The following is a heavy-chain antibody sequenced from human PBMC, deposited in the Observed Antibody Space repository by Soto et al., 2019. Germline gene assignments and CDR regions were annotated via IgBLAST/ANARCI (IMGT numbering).Heavy chain of an antibody. CDR3: ARAACTSCYGFHH. J-gene: IGHJ1*01. D-gene: IGHD2-2*01. CDR1: GFTFSTYS. V-gene: IGHV3-48*01. CDR2: ISGGSSST. Sequence: PGGSLRLSCAASGFTFSTYSMNWVRQAPGKGLEWVSYISGGSSSTYYADSVKGRFTISRDNAKNSLYLQMNSLRAEDTAVYYCARAACTSCYGFHHWGQGTLVTV.